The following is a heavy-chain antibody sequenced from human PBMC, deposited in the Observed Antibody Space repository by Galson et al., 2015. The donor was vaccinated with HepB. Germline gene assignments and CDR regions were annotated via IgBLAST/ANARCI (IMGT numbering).Heavy chain of an antibody. J-gene: IGHJ4*02. CDR3: TRGYGDYVDY. CDR1: GFTFSRYY. D-gene: IGHD4-17*01. Sequence: SLRLSCAASGFTFSRYYMSWVRQAPGKGLEWVANIKQDMSEIYYVDSVRGRFSISRDNAKNSVFLQMNSLRAEDTAVYFCTRGYGDYVDYWGQGTLVTVSS. V-gene: IGHV3-7*03. CDR2: IKQDMSEI.